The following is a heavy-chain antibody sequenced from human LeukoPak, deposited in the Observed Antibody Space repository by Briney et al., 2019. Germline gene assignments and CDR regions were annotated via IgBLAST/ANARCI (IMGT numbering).Heavy chain of an antibody. CDR2: IRSKAYGGTT. V-gene: IGHV3-49*04. CDR1: GFTFGDYA. J-gene: IGHJ6*03. Sequence: GGSLRLSCTASGFTFGDYAMSWVRQAPGKGLKWVGFIRSKAYGGTTEYAASVKGRFTISRDDSKSIAYLQMNSLKTEDTAVYYCTSGDYVPYYYYYMDVWGKGTTVTVSS. CDR3: TSGDYVPYYYYYMDV. D-gene: IGHD4-17*01.